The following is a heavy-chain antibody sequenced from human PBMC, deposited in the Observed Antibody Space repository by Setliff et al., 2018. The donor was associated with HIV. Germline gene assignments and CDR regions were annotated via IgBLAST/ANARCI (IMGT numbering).Heavy chain of an antibody. V-gene: IGHV1-2*02. CDR1: AYMFTGYN. Sequence: ASVKVSCKASAYMFTGYNLHWVRQAPGQGLEWMGRINPNSGATNYAQKFQGRVTMTRDTSMRTVYMELRSLTSDDTAVYYCARRGYFDYWGQGTPVTVSS. J-gene: IGHJ4*02. CDR3: ARRGYFDY. CDR2: INPNSGAT.